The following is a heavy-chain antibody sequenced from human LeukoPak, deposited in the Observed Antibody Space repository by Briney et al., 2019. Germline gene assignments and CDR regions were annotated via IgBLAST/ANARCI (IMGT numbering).Heavy chain of an antibody. V-gene: IGHV3-9*01. CDR1: GFTFSSYA. CDR3: AKDIDGSYYRYFDH. Sequence: GGSLRLSCAASGFTFSSYAMSWVRQAPGKGLEWVSGISWNSGSIGYADSVKGRFTISRDNAKNSLYLQMNSLRAEDTALYYCAKDIDGSYYRYFDHWGQGTLVTVSS. D-gene: IGHD1-26*01. CDR2: ISWNSGSI. J-gene: IGHJ4*02.